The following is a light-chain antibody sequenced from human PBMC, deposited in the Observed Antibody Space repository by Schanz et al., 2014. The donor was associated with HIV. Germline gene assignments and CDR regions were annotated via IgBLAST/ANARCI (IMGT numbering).Light chain of an antibody. CDR2: RNN. J-gene: IGLJ3*02. CDR1: SSNVGTNY. Sequence: QSVLSQPPSASGTPGQRVTISCSGSSSNVGTNYVFWYQQFPGTAPKLLIYRNNQRPSGVPDRFSGSKSGTSASLAISGLQSEDEADYYCATWDDRLNGVFGGGTKVIVL. V-gene: IGLV1-47*01. CDR3: ATWDDRLNGV.